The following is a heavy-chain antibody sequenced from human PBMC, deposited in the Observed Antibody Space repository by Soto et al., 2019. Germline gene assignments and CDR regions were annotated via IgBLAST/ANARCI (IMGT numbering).Heavy chain of an antibody. D-gene: IGHD4-17*01. CDR2: ISSSSGYI. V-gene: IGHV3-21*01. CDR1: GFSFSTCS. J-gene: IGHJ6*02. Sequence: GGSLRLFSEASGFSFSTCSTNWVRWARGKGLEYVSVISSSSGYIYYADSVKGRFAVSSDNARNTHLLHMSELREEDTAVYYGAGHERGDYYYYGLGVCAQRITVTV. CDR3: AGHERGDYYYYGLGV.